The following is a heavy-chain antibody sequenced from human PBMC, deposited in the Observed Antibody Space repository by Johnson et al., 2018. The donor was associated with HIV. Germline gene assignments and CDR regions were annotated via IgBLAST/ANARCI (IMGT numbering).Heavy chain of an antibody. CDR3: ARDGRELVTRGSFEV. CDR1: GFTVSSNY. D-gene: IGHD1-26*01. V-gene: IGHV3-53*04. CDR2: IYSVGDV. J-gene: IGHJ3*01. Sequence: VQLVESGGGLVQPGGSLRLSCAASGFTVSSNYMSWVRQAPGKGLEWVSVIYSVGDVYYADSVKGRFTISRDNSKNMVYLHMNSLRPEDTAVYYCARDGRELVTRGSFEVWGQGTVVTVVS.